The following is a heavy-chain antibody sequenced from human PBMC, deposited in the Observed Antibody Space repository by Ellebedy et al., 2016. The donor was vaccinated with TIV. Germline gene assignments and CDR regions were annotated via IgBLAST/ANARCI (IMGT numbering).Heavy chain of an antibody. CDR3: VGFGVFNL. J-gene: IGHJ5*02. Sequence: GESPKISCAASGFTFNNYGMHWVRQAPGKGLEWVAIIWPDEVNQYYTDSVKGRFTISRENAKNALFLQMDGLRVDDSAVYYCVGFGVFNLWGQGAPVTVSS. CDR2: IWPDEVNQ. D-gene: IGHD3-3*01. V-gene: IGHV3-33*03. CDR1: GFTFNNYG.